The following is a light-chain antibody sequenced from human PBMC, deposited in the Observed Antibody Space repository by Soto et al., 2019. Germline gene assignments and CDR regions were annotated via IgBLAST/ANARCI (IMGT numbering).Light chain of an antibody. CDR1: QSMSSSY. CDR3: QQYSYLVT. CDR2: GTF. J-gene: IGKJ4*01. Sequence: EIVLTQSPDTLSLSPGERATLSCRASQSMSSSYLARYQQKPGQAPRLLIYGTFTRATGIPDRFSGSGSGTDFTLISSRLEPEDFALYFCQQYSYLVTFGGGTKVEIK. V-gene: IGKV3-20*01.